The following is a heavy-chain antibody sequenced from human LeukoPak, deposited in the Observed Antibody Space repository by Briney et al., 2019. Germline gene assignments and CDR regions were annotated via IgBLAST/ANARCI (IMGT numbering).Heavy chain of an antibody. V-gene: IGHV4-59*11. CDR3: SSVGSHYDFWSGYSYWFDP. CDR1: GGSISSHY. D-gene: IGHD3-3*01. J-gene: IGHJ5*02. CDR2: IYYSGST. Sequence: SETLSLTCTASGGSISSHYWSWIRQPPGKGLEWIGYIYYSGSTNYNPSLKSRVTISVDTSKNQFSLKLSSVTAADTAVYYCSSVGSHYDFWSGYSYWFDPWGQGTLVTVSS.